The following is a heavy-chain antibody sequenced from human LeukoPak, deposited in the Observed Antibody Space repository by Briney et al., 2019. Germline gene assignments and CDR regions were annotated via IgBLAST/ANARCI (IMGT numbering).Heavy chain of an antibody. CDR2: ISSNGGST. D-gene: IGHD2-2*01. CDR3: ARDRGSTIIYGMDV. Sequence: GGSLRLSCAASGFTFSSYAMHWVRQAPGKGLEYVSAISSNGGSTYYANSVKGRFTISRDNSKNTLYLQMGSLRAEDMAVYYCARDRGSTIIYGMDVWGQGTTVTVSS. J-gene: IGHJ6*02. V-gene: IGHV3-64*01. CDR1: GFTFSSYA.